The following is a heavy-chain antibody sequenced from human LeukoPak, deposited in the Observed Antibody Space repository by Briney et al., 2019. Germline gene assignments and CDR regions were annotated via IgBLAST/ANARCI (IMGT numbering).Heavy chain of an antibody. CDR1: GFTFSSYS. CDR2: LSGSSSTV. Sequence: GGSLRLSCAASGFTFSSYSMIWVRQAPGKGLEWISYLSGSSSTVYYADSVKGRFTISRDNANNSLYLQLNSLRADDTAVYYCAKDLVLYQLPMAFDYWGQGTLVIVSS. CDR3: AKDLVLYQLPMAFDY. V-gene: IGHV3-48*04. J-gene: IGHJ4*02. D-gene: IGHD2-2*01.